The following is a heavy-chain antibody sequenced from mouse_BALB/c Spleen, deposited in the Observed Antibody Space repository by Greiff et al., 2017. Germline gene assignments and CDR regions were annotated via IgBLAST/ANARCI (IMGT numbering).Heavy chain of an antibody. CDR2: ISYDGSN. J-gene: IGHJ3*01. Sequence: EVKLQESGPGLVKPSQSLSLTCSVTGYSITSGYYWNWIRQFPGNKLEWMGYISYDGSNNYNPSLKNRISITRDTSKNQFFLKLNSVTTEDTATYYCARDLDRGFAYWGQGTLVTVSA. CDR1: GYSITSGYY. CDR3: ARDLDRGFAY. V-gene: IGHV3-6*02.